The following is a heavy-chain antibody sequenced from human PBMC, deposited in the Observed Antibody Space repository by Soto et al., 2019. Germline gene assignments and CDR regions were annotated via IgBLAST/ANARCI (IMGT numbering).Heavy chain of an antibody. CDR2: IYYSGST. J-gene: IGHJ4*02. V-gene: IGHV4-31*03. Sequence: PSETLSLPYTVSGGSISNGGYYWSWIRQHPGKGLEWIGYIYYSGSTYYNPSLKSRLTISVDTSKNQFSLKLSSVTAADTAVYYCARTLDYFDHWGQGTLVTVSS. CDR3: ARTLDYFDH. CDR1: GGSISNGGYY.